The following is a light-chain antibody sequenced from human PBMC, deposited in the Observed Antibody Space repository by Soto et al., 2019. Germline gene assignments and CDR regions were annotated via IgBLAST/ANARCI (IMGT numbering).Light chain of an antibody. CDR2: AAS. Sequence: AIQMTQSPSSLSASVGDRVTITCRASQGIRNDLGWYQQKPGKAPKLLIHAASSLQSRVPSRFSGSGSGTDFTLTISSLQPEDFATYYCLQDYNYPWTFGQGTKVEIK. V-gene: IGKV1-6*01. CDR1: QGIRND. J-gene: IGKJ1*01. CDR3: LQDYNYPWT.